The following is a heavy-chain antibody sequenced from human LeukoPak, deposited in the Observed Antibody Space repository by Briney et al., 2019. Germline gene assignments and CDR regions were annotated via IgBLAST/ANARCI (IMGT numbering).Heavy chain of an antibody. Sequence: SETLSLTCAVYGGSFSGYYWSWIRQPPGKGLEWIGEINHSGSTNYNPSLKSRVTISVDTSKNQFSLKLGSVTAADTAVYYCAREFGYAVTSLDYWGQGTLVTVSS. J-gene: IGHJ4*02. V-gene: IGHV4-34*01. D-gene: IGHD4-17*01. CDR2: INHSGST. CDR3: AREFGYAVTSLDY. CDR1: GGSFSGYY.